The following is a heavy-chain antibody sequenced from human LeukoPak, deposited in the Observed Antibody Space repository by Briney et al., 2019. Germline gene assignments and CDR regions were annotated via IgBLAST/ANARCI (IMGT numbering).Heavy chain of an antibody. CDR1: GYTFTSYY. J-gene: IGHJ4*02. CDR2: INPSGGST. V-gene: IGHV1-46*01. CDR3: ARGPSGSYVRYYFDY. Sequence: GASVKVSCKASGYTFTSYYMHWVRQAPGQGLEWMGIINPSGGSTSYAQKFQGRVTMTRNTSTSTVYMELSSLRSEDTAVYYCARGPSGSYVRYYFDYWGQGTLVTVSS. D-gene: IGHD1-26*01.